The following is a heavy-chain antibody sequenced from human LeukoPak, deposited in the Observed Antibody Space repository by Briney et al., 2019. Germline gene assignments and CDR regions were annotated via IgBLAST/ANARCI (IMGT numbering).Heavy chain of an antibody. Sequence: GRSLRLSCAAYRFTFSNYAMHWVRQAPGKGLECIAVISYDGSNKYYADSVKGRFTISRDNSKNTLYLQMNSLRPEDTAVYYCARDPYYYGSGSVNWFDPWGQGALVTVSS. CDR1: RFTFSNYA. CDR2: ISYDGSNK. J-gene: IGHJ5*02. D-gene: IGHD3-10*01. CDR3: ARDPYYYGSGSVNWFDP. V-gene: IGHV3-30-3*01.